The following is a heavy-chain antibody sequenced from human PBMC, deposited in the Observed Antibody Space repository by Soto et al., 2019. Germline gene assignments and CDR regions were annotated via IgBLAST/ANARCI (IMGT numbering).Heavy chain of an antibody. D-gene: IGHD6-19*01. CDR3: ARDGQQWLVQYYFDY. J-gene: IGHJ4*02. V-gene: IGHV3-33*01. CDR2: IWYDGSNK. Sequence: GGSLRLSCAASGFTFSSYGMHWVRQAPGKGLEWVAVIWYDGSNKYYADSVKGRFTISRDNSKNTLYLQMNSLRAEDTAVYYCARDGQQWLVQYYFDYWGQGTLVTVSS. CDR1: GFTFSSYG.